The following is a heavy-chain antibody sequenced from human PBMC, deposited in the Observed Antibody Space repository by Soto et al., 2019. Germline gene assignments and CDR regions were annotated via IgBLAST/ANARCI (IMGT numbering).Heavy chain of an antibody. V-gene: IGHV1-2*02. CDR3: ARSPYSLEGDGQHYYYGMDL. CDR2: IKPNTDDT. D-gene: IGHD2-15*01. CDR1: GFTXIGFY. J-gene: IGHJ6*02. Sequence: SXKVSFKPSGFTXIGFYLDLVRQAPGQGLEWMGWIKPNTDDTGYAQKFQGRVTLTWDTSSSAGYMDLRRLRSDDKAVYYCARSPYSLEGDGQHYYYGMDLWGLGTTGTVSS.